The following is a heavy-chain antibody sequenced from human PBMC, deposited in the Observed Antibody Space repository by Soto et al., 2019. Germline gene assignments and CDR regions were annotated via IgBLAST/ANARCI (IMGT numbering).Heavy chain of an antibody. V-gene: IGHV3-7*01. D-gene: IGHD6-19*01. J-gene: IGHJ4*02. CDR1: GFTFSSYW. CDR2: IKQDGSEK. CDR3: ARYPNDYSSGPRSYFDY. Sequence: GGSLRLSCAASGFTFSSYWMSWVRQAPGKGLEWVANIKQDGSEKYYVDSVKGRFTISRDNAKNSLYLQMNSLRAEDTAVYYCARYPNDYSSGPRSYFDYWGQGTLVTVSS.